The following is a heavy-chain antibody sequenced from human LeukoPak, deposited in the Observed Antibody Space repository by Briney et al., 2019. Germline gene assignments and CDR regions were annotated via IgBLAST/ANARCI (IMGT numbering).Heavy chain of an antibody. V-gene: IGHV4-34*01. Sequence: SETLSLTCAVYGGSFSGYYWSWIRQPPGKGLEWIGEINHSGSTNYNPSLKSRVIISVDTSKNQFSLKLSSVTAAEAAVYYCARDRRSSIAGRPRDFDYWGQGTLVTVSS. CDR2: INHSGST. CDR1: GGSFSGYY. CDR3: ARDRRSSIAGRPRDFDY. J-gene: IGHJ4*02. D-gene: IGHD6-6*01.